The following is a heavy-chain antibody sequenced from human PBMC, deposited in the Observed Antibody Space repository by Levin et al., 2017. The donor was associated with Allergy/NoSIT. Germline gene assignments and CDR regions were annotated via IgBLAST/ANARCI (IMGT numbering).Heavy chain of an antibody. V-gene: IGHV2-70*04. CDR3: ARTSRYGGNWYYFDY. Sequence: SQTLSLTCTFSGFSLSTSGMRVSWIRQPPGKALEWLAHIDWENEKFYSTSLKTRVTISKDTSKNQVVLTMTNMGPVDTATYYCARTSRYGGNWYYFDYWGQGTLVTVSS. CDR2: IDWENEK. CDR1: GFSLSTSGMR. D-gene: IGHD4-23*01. J-gene: IGHJ4*02.